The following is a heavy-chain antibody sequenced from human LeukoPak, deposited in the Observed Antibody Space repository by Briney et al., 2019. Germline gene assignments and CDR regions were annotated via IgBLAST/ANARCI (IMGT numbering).Heavy chain of an antibody. Sequence: ASVKVSCKASGGTFSSYAISWVRQAPGQGLEWMGGIIPIFGTANYAQKFQGRVTITADKSTSTAYMELSSLRSEDTAVYYCASSSGYYYDSSGYPLSLFDYWGQGTLVTVSS. V-gene: IGHV1-69*06. CDR2: IIPIFGTA. D-gene: IGHD3-22*01. J-gene: IGHJ4*02. CDR3: ASSSGYYYDSSGYPLSLFDY. CDR1: GGTFSSYA.